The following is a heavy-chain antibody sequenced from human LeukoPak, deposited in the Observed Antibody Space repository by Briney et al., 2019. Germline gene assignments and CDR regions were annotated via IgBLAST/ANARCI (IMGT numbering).Heavy chain of an antibody. CDR1: GFTFSSYS. J-gene: IGHJ4*02. V-gene: IGHV3-21*01. CDR3: ARVVIMVRGATTQYYFDY. CDR2: ISSSSYI. Sequence: GGSLRLSCAASGFTFSSYSMNWVRQAPGKGLEWVSSISSSSYIYYAESVKGRFTISRDNAKNSLYLQMNSLRAEDTAVYYCARVVIMVRGATTQYYFDYWGQGTLVTVSS. D-gene: IGHD3-10*01.